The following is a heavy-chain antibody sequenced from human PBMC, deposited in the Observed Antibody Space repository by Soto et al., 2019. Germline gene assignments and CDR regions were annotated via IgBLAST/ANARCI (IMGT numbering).Heavy chain of an antibody. V-gene: IGHV3-23*01. Sequence: GGSLRLSCAASGFTFSSYAMSWVRQAPGKGLEWVSAISGSGGSTYYADSVKGRFTISRDNSKNTLYLQMNSLRAEDTAVYYCAKENAVATVSYYYYYMDVWGKGTTVTVSS. J-gene: IGHJ6*03. CDR2: ISGSGGST. D-gene: IGHD5-12*01. CDR1: GFTFSSYA. CDR3: AKENAVATVSYYYYYMDV.